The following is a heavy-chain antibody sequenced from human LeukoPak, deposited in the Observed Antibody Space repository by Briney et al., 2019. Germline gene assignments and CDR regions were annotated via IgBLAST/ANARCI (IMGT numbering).Heavy chain of an antibody. V-gene: IGHV3-11*04. CDR3: ARGGGCSGSRCYYPDA. CDR1: GVTFNDYY. CDR2: ISGSGGGNSI. D-gene: IGHD2-15*01. Sequence: GGSLRLSCAVSGVTFNDYYMSWIRQASGKGLEWVSYISGSGGGNSIYYADSLRGRFTVSRDNAKKSLDLLMSSLRAEDTAVYYCARGGGCSGSRCYYPDAWGQGTLVTVSS. J-gene: IGHJ5*02.